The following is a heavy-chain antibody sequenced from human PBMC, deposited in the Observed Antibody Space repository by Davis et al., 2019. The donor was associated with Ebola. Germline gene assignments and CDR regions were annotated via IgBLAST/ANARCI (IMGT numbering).Heavy chain of an antibody. D-gene: IGHD5-24*01. J-gene: IGHJ3*02. CDR2: INAGNGNT. Sequence: ASVKVSCKASGYTFTSYAMHWVRQAPGQRLEWMGWINAGNGNTKYSQKFQGRVTITRDTSASTAYMELSSLRSEDTAVYYCARDRGTATIWMYDAFDIWGQGTMVTVSS. CDR1: GYTFTSYA. V-gene: IGHV1-3*01. CDR3: ARDRGTATIWMYDAFDI.